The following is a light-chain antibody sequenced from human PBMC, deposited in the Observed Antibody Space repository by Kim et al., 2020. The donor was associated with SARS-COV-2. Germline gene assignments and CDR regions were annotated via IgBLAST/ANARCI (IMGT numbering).Light chain of an antibody. V-gene: IGLV10-54*01. J-gene: IGLJ3*02. CDR3: SAWDSSLNAWV. Sequence: QSPTTPCTGNSNNAAKQGAASLQQHQGHPPKLLSYRNNNRPSGISERFSASRSGNTASLTITGLQPEDEADYYCSAWDSSLNAWVFGGGTQLTVL. CDR1: SNNAAKQG. CDR2: RNN.